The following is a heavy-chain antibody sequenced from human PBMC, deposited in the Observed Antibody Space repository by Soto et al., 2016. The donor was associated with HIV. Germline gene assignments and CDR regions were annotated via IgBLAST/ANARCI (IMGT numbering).Heavy chain of an antibody. D-gene: IGHD4-17*01. CDR3: ARGDYGNWYFDL. J-gene: IGHJ2*01. CDR1: GGSISSYY. Sequence: QMQLQESGPGLVKPSETLSLTCTVSGGSISSYYWSWIRQPPGKGLEWIGYIYYSGSTNYNPSLKSRVTISVDTSKNQFSLKLSSVTAADTAVYYCARGDYGNWYFDLWGLAPWSLSP. V-gene: IGHV4-59*01. CDR2: IYYSGST.